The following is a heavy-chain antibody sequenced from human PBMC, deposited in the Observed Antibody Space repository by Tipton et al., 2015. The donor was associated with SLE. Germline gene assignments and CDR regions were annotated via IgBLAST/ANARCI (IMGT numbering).Heavy chain of an antibody. D-gene: IGHD3-22*01. J-gene: IGHJ5*02. CDR2: FYYSGST. Sequence: TLSLTCTVSGGSISSGGYYWSWIRHHPGKGLEWIGYFYYSGSTYHNPPLKSRVPISVDTSKNQFSLKLSSVTAADTAVYYCASGDFYDSPGWFDPWGQGTLVTVSS. CDR3: ASGDFYDSPGWFDP. CDR1: GGSISSGGYY. V-gene: IGHV4-31*03.